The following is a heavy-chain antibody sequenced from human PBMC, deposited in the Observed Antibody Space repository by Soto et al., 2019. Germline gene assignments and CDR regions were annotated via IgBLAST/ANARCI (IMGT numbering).Heavy chain of an antibody. J-gene: IGHJ6*02. CDR1: GDSVSSNSAA. D-gene: IGHD6-6*01. Sequence: PSQTLSLTCVISGDSVSSNSAAWNWIRQSPSRGLEWLGRTYYRSKWYNDYAVSVKSRITINPDTSKNQFSLQLNSVTPEDTAVYYCAREWALYSSSSPNYYYYGMDVWGQGTTVTVSS. CDR3: AREWALYSSSSPNYYYYGMDV. CDR2: TYYRSKWYN. V-gene: IGHV6-1*01.